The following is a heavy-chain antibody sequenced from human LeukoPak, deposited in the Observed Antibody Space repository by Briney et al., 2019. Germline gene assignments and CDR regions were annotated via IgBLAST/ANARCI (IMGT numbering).Heavy chain of an antibody. D-gene: IGHD1-1*01. J-gene: IGHJ4*02. CDR3: AKEGTGIHFDY. V-gene: IGHV3-30-3*01. CDR1: VFTFSSNA. CDR2: ISYDGGNT. Sequence: GGSLRLSCAASVFTFSSNAIHWVRQAPGKGLEWVAEISYDGGNTYYADSVKGRFTISRDNSKNTLYLQMNSLRAEDTAVYYCAKEGTGIHFDYWGQGTLVTVSS.